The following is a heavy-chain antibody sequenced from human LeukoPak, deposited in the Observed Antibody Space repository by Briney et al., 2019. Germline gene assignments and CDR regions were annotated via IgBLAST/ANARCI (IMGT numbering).Heavy chain of an antibody. V-gene: IGHV1-2*02. CDR2: INPNSGGT. J-gene: IGHJ4*02. Sequence: ASVKVSCKASGYTFTDYYMHWVRQAPGQGLEWMGWINPNSGGTNYAQKFQGRVTMTRDTSISTAYMELSRLRSDDAAVYYCARASYYYDSSGYPGYYFDYWGQGTLVTVSS. D-gene: IGHD3-22*01. CDR1: GYTFTDYY. CDR3: ARASYYYDSSGYPGYYFDY.